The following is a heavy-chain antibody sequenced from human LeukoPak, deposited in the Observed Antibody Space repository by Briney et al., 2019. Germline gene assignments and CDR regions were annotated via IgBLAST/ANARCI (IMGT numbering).Heavy chain of an antibody. CDR1: GFTFSSYA. V-gene: IGHV3-64*01. D-gene: IGHD1-26*01. Sequence: GGSLRLSXAASGFTFSSYAMHWVRQAPGKGLEYVSAISSNGGSTYYANSVKGRFTISRDNSKNTLYLQMGSLRAEDMAVYYCASGSGSLPDYWGQGTLVTVSS. CDR3: ASGSGSLPDY. J-gene: IGHJ4*02. CDR2: ISSNGGST.